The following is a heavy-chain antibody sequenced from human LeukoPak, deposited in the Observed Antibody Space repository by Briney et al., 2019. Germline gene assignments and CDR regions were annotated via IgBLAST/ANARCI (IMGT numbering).Heavy chain of an antibody. J-gene: IGHJ4*02. V-gene: IGHV3-66*01. CDR3: ARDLRAFFDY. CDR1: GFTVSSNY. Sequence: PGGSLRLSCAASGFTVSSNYMSWVRQAPGKGLEWVSAICSDGSTYYADSVKGRFTISRDNSKNTLYLQMNSLRAEDTAVYYCARDLRAFFDYWGQGTLVTVSS. D-gene: IGHD4-17*01. CDR2: ICSDGST.